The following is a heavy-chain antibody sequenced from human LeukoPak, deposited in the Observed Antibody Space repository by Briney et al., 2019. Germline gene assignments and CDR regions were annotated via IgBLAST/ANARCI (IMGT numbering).Heavy chain of an antibody. CDR1: GGTFSSYA. J-gene: IGHJ6*02. V-gene: IGHV1-46*01. Sequence: ASVKVSCKASGGTFSSYAISWVRQAPGQGLEWMGIINPSGGSTSYAQKFQGRVTMTRDTSTSTVYMELSSLRSEDTAVYYCARGVLGDILTGYYLYYYGMDVWGQGTTVTVSS. CDR3: ARGVLGDILTGYYLYYYGMDV. CDR2: INPSGGST. D-gene: IGHD3-9*01.